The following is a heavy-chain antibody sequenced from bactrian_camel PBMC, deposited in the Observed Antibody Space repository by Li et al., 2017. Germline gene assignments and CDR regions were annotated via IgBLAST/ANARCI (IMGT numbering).Heavy chain of an antibody. D-gene: IGHD3*01. CDR3: AAGGGVILATDPSEYTT. J-gene: IGHJ6*01. V-gene: IGHV3S53*01. CDR1: GYLISGYC. Sequence: VESGGGSVQAGGSLSLSCVDPGYLISGYCMGWFRQAPGKERELVAGIDLVSSTTYADSVKGRFTISKDNAKNTLYLQMNNLKPEDTAVYYCAAGGGVILATDPSEYTTWGQGTQVTVS. CDR2: IDLVSST.